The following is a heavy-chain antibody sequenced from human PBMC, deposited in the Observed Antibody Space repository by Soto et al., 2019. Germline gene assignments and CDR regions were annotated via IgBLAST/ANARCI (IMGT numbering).Heavy chain of an antibody. CDR3: ATAGIADYFDH. J-gene: IGHJ4*02. V-gene: IGHV3-7*01. Sequence: SGGSLRLSCAVSGFSFSRYWMGWVRQAPGKGLEWVADIKHDGGDEYYVDSVKGRLTISRDNARDSVYLQMNSLRVEDTAVYYCATAGIADYFDHWGQGTLVTVSS. D-gene: IGHD6-13*01. CDR1: GFSFSRYW. CDR2: IKHDGGDE.